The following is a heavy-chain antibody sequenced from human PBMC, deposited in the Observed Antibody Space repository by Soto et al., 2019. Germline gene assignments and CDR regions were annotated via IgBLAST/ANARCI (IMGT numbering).Heavy chain of an antibody. CDR1: GFTFSDYG. J-gene: IGHJ6*02. Sequence: QVQLVESGGGVIQPGRSLRLSCAASGFTFSDYGIHWVRQAAGKGLEWVAVISYEGSKTYYADSVKGRFTISRQNSTNTLNLQMASLRHEDTGVYYCPKDHWAAYSGYAIRNDLDVWGQGTTVTVSS. D-gene: IGHD5-12*01. CDR2: ISYEGSKT. CDR3: PKDHWAAYSGYAIRNDLDV. V-gene: IGHV3-30*18.